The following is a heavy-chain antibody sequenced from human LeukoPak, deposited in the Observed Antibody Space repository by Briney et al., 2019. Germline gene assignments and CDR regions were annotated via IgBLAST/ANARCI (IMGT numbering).Heavy chain of an antibody. V-gene: IGHV3-30*04. CDR2: ISYDGSTN. D-gene: IGHD3-10*01. CDR3: VRDGSLWFGQNSYFRY. J-gene: IGHJ4*02. Sequence: LPGRALRLSCAASGFTFSRWAVHWVRQAPGKVVEWVALISYDGSTNYYADSVKGRFTISRDNSKNTLHLQMNSLRAADTALYYCVRDGSLWFGQNSYFRYWGQGALVTVSS. CDR1: GFTFSRWA.